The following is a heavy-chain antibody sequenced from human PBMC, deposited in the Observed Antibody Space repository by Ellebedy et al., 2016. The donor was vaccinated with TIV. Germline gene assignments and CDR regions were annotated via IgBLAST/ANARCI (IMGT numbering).Heavy chain of an antibody. CDR2: ISGSGGST. V-gene: IGHV3-23*01. CDR1: GFTFSSYA. CDR3: ARGMDIEDYYYYMDV. J-gene: IGHJ6*03. Sequence: GESLKISXAASGFTFSSYAMSWVRQAPGKGLEWVSAISGSGGSTYYADSVKGRFTISRDNSKNTLYLQMNSLRAEDTAVYYCARGMDIEDYYYYMDVWGKGTTVTVSS. D-gene: IGHD2-2*03.